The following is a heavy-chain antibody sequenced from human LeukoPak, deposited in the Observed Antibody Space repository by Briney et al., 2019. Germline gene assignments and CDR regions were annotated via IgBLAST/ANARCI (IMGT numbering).Heavy chain of an antibody. D-gene: IGHD3-16*02. J-gene: IGHJ4*02. V-gene: IGHV1-2*02. Sequence: ASVKVSCKASGYTFTGYYMRWVRQAPGQGLEWMGWINPNSGGTNYAQKFQGRVTMTRDTSISTAYMELSRLRSDDTAVYYCAREINRLWELSWDYWGQGTLVTVSS. CDR2: INPNSGGT. CDR1: GYTFTGYY. CDR3: AREINRLWELSWDY.